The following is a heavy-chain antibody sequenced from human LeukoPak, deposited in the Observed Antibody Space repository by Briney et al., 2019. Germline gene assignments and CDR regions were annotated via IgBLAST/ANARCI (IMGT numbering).Heavy chain of an antibody. Sequence: GGSLRLSCAASGFTFSSYGMHWVRQAPGKGLEWVAVIWYDGSNKYYADSVKGRFTISRDNSKNTLYLQMNSLRAEDTAVYYCARDPSHYYDSSGYYGDAFDIWGQGTMVTVSS. J-gene: IGHJ3*02. CDR1: GFTFSSYG. CDR3: ARDPSHYYDSSGYYGDAFDI. V-gene: IGHV3-33*01. D-gene: IGHD3-22*01. CDR2: IWYDGSNK.